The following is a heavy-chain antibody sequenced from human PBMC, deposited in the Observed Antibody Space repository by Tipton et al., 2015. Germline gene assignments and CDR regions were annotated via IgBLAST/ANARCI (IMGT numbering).Heavy chain of an antibody. D-gene: IGHD3-10*01. V-gene: IGHV4-31*03. CDR2: IQYSGSS. Sequence: TLSLTCTVSGGSVTSGSYYWSWIRQPPGKELEWIGYIQYSGSSYYNPSLKSRITISVDTSKNQFSLRLTSVSAADTAVYYCARALHYYPSGGYFDYWGQGILVTVSS. CDR1: GGSVTSGSYY. CDR3: ARALHYYPSGGYFDY. J-gene: IGHJ4*02.